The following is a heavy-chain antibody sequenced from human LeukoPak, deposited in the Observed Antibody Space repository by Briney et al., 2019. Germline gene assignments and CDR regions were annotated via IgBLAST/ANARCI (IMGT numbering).Heavy chain of an antibody. J-gene: IGHJ6*02. D-gene: IGHD3-3*01. CDR3: RSVPFGYGMDV. Sequence: GGSLRLSCAASGFTFSTFYMSWVRQAPGKGLEWVSYISGSGDYTLYATSVKGRSTISRDNANESAYLEMSNLRAEDTAVYYCRSVPFGYGMDVWGQGTTVIVSS. V-gene: IGHV3-11*03. CDR2: ISGSGDYT. CDR1: GFTFSTFY.